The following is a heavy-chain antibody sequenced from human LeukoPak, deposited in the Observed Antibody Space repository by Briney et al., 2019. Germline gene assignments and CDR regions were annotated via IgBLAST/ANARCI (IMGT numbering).Heavy chain of an antibody. CDR1: GYIFTSYG. V-gene: IGHV1-18*01. CDR3: ARDSGSYREDNWFDP. J-gene: IGHJ5*02. Sequence: ASVKVSCKASGYIFTSYGISWVRQAPGQGLEWMGWISAYNGNTNYAQKLQGRVTMTTDTSTSTAYMELRSLRSADTAVYYCARDSGSYREDNWFDPWGQGTLVTVSS. CDR2: ISAYNGNT. D-gene: IGHD1-26*01.